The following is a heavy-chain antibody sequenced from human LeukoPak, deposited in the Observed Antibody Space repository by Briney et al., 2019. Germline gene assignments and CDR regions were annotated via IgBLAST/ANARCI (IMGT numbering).Heavy chain of an antibody. Sequence: GRSLRLSCAASGFTFDDYAMHWVRQAPGKGLEWVSGISWNSGSIGYADSVKGRFTISRDNAKNSLYLQMNSLRAEDMALYYYARSRWEPPTFFDYWGQGTLVTVSS. J-gene: IGHJ4*02. D-gene: IGHD1-26*01. CDR2: ISWNSGSI. CDR1: GFTFDDYA. CDR3: ARSRWEPPTFFDY. V-gene: IGHV3-9*03.